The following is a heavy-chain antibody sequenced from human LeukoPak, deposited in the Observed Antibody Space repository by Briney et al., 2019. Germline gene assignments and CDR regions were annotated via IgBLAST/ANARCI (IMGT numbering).Heavy chain of an antibody. CDR2: ISAYNGNT. D-gene: IGHD4-17*01. Sequence: ASVKVSCKASGYTFTSYGISWVRQAPGQGLEWMGWISAYNGNTNYAQKLQGRVTMTTDTSTSTAYMELRSLRSDDAAVYYCAREGIYGDYEIGDFDYWGQGTLVTVSS. V-gene: IGHV1-18*01. J-gene: IGHJ4*02. CDR3: AREGIYGDYEIGDFDY. CDR1: GYTFTSYG.